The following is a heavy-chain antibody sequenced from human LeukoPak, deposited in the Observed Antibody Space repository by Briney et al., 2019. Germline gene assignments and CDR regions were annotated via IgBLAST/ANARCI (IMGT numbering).Heavy chain of an antibody. J-gene: IGHJ4*02. CDR1: GGSISSGSYY. Sequence: PSQTLSLTCTVSGGSISSGSYYWSWIRQPAGKGLEWIGRIYTSGSTNYNPSLKSRVTMSVGTSKNQFSLKLSSVTAADTAVYYCASHSSGYYYHFDYWGQGTLVTVSS. D-gene: IGHD3-22*01. V-gene: IGHV4-61*02. CDR2: IYTSGST. CDR3: ASHSSGYYYHFDY.